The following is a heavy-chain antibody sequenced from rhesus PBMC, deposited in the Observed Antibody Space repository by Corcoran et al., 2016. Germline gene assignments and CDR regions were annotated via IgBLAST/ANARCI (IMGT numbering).Heavy chain of an antibody. Sequence: QLQLQESRPGLVKASETLSLTCAVSGGSISSNYRSWIRQPPGQGREWIGRISGSCGSTDYNPSLNSRVTISTDTSKNQFSLKLSSVTAADTAVYYCARVKYSGGWPIDYWGPGVLVTVSS. V-gene: IGHV4-173*01. D-gene: IGHD6-37*01. CDR2: ISGSCGST. J-gene: IGHJ4*01. CDR3: ARVKYSGGWPIDY. CDR1: GGSISSNY.